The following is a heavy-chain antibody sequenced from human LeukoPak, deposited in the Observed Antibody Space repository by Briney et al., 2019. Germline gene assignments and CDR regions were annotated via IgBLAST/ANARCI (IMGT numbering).Heavy chain of an antibody. CDR2: MNPNSGNT. CDR3: ARGRRGYYDSSGYYMGDY. D-gene: IGHD3-22*01. V-gene: IGHV1-8*01. Sequence: ASVKVSCKASGYTFTSYDINWVRQATGQGLEWMGWMNPNSGNTGYAQKFQGRVTMTRNTSISTAYMELSSLRSEDMAVYYCARGRRGYYDSSGYYMGDYWGQGTLVTVSS. CDR1: GYTFTSYD. J-gene: IGHJ4*02.